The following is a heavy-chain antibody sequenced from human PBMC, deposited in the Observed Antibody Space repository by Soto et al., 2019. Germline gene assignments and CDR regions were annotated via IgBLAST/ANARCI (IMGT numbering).Heavy chain of an antibody. Sequence: ASVKVSCKASGYTFTSYGSSWVRQAPGQGLEWMGWISAYNGNTNYAQKLQGRVTMTTDTSTSTAYMELRSLRSDDTAVYYCARSSIAARPLDYWGQGTLVTVSS. D-gene: IGHD6-6*01. CDR3: ARSSIAARPLDY. CDR2: ISAYNGNT. J-gene: IGHJ4*02. V-gene: IGHV1-18*01. CDR1: GYTFTSYG.